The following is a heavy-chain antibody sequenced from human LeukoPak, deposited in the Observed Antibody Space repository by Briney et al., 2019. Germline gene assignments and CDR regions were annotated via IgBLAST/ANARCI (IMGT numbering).Heavy chain of an antibody. D-gene: IGHD2-2*01. Sequence: PSETLSLTCAVYGLSFSGYYWSWIRQPPGKGLEWIGEINHSGSTNYNPSLKSRVTISVDTSKNQFSLKLSSVTAADTAVYYCARGLIVVVPAASYYYYGMDVWGKGTTVTVSS. V-gene: IGHV4-34*01. J-gene: IGHJ6*04. CDR2: INHSGST. CDR1: GLSFSGYY. CDR3: ARGLIVVVPAASYYYYGMDV.